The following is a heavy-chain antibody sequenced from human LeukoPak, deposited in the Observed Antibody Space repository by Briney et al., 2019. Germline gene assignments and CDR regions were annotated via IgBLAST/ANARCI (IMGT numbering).Heavy chain of an antibody. CDR1: GYTFTGYY. V-gene: IGHV1-2*04. J-gene: IGHJ6*02. CDR2: INPNSGGT. D-gene: IGHD6-13*01. CDR3: ARGSSTWSYGMDV. Sequence: ASVKVSCKASGYTFTGYYIHWVRQVPGQGLEWMGWINPNSGGTNYAQKFQGWVTMTRDTSISTDYMEVSRLKSDDTAVYYCARGSSTWSYGMDVWGQGTTVIVSS.